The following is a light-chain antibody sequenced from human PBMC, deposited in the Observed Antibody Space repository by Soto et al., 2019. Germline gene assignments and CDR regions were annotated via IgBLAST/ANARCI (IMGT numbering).Light chain of an antibody. Sequence: LPQTTGTLSLSPGERATLSCMASQSVSNNYLAGSQQNPGQAPRLLIYGASNRATGIPDRFSGSGSGTDFTLTSSRLEPEDCAVYYSQQYGSSGTFAQGTKVAI. CDR1: QSVSNNY. CDR3: QQYGSSGT. CDR2: GAS. J-gene: IGKJ1*01. V-gene: IGKV3-20*01.